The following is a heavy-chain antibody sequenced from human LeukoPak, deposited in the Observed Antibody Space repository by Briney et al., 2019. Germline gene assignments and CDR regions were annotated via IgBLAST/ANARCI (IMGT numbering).Heavy chain of an antibody. CDR2: INSDGSST. CDR1: GFTFSNYG. D-gene: IGHD5-24*01. J-gene: IGHJ4*02. V-gene: IGHV3-74*01. Sequence: GGSLRLSCAASGFTFSNYGMHWVRQAPGTGLVWVSRINSDGSSTRYADSVKGRFTISRDNAKNALYLQMNSLRAEDTAVYYCVRAGLMATGPDYWGQGTLVTVSS. CDR3: VRAGLMATGPDY.